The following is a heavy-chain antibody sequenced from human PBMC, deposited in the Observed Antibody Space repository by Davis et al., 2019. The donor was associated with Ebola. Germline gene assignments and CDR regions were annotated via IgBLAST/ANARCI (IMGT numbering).Heavy chain of an antibody. V-gene: IGHV3-21*04. CDR3: AKGGWGRIIDY. Sequence: GESLKISCAASGFTFSSYWMHWVRQAPGKGLEWVSSISSDSRYIYYADSLKGRFTISRDNARDSVYLQMDSLRAEDTAIYYCAKGGWGRIIDYWGQGTPVTVSS. CDR1: GFTFSSYW. D-gene: IGHD3-16*01. CDR2: ISSDSRYI. J-gene: IGHJ4*02.